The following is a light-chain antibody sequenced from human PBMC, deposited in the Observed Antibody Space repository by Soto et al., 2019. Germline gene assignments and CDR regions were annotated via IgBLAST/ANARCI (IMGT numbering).Light chain of an antibody. V-gene: IGKV3-20*01. CDR3: QQYGSSGT. Sequence: EIVVTQSPGTLSLSPGERATLSCRASQSISTDHLAWYQQKPGQPPRLLIYGASNRATGIPDRFSGSGSGTDFTLTISRLEPEDFAVYYCQQYGSSGTFGQGTRWIS. CDR2: GAS. J-gene: IGKJ1*01. CDR1: QSISTDH.